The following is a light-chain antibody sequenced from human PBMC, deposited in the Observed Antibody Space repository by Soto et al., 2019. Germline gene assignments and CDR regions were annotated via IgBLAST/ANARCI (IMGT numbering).Light chain of an antibody. Sequence: DIQMTQSPSSLSASVGDRVTIPCRASQGISNYLAWYQQKPGKVPKLLIYAASTLQSGVPSRFSGSGSGTDFTLTISSLQAEDVATYYCQKCGIAPFSFGGGTKVELK. CDR1: QGISNY. CDR3: QKCGIAPFS. J-gene: IGKJ4*01. V-gene: IGKV1-27*01. CDR2: AAS.